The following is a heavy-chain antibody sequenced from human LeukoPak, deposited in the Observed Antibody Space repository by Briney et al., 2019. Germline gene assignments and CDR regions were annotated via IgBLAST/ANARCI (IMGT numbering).Heavy chain of an antibody. Sequence: PSETLSLTCAVYGGSFSGYYWTWIRQPPGKGLEWIGEINHSGSTNYNPSLKSRVTISVDTSKNQFSLKLYSVTAADTAVYYCVTEPGYCTGGRCYGGWFDPWGQGTLVTVSS. V-gene: IGHV4-34*01. J-gene: IGHJ5*02. CDR3: VTEPGYCTGGRCYGGWFDP. D-gene: IGHD2-15*01. CDR2: INHSGST. CDR1: GGSFSGYY.